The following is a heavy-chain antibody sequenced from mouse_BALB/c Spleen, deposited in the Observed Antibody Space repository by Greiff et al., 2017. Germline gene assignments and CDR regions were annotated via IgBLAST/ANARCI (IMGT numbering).Heavy chain of an antibody. J-gene: IGHJ2*01. Sequence: EVQLQQSGPSLVKPSQTLSLTCSVTGDSITSGYWNWIRKFPGNKLEYMGYISYSGSTYYNPSLKSRISITRDTSKNQYYLQLNSVTTEDTATYYCARLYGSSYDYFDYWGQGTTLTVSS. D-gene: IGHD1-1*01. V-gene: IGHV3-8*02. CDR2: ISYSGST. CDR3: ARLYGSSYDYFDY. CDR1: GDSITSGY.